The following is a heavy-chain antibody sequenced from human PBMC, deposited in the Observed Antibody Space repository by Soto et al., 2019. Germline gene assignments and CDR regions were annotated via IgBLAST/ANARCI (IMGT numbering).Heavy chain of an antibody. J-gene: IGHJ5*02. CDR3: TRWAGSSSSIRFDP. CDR2: IWYDGSKK. Sequence: QVQLVESGGGVVQPGRSLRLSCAASGFTFSHYGMNWVRQAPGKGLEWVAVIWYDGSKKYYADSVKGRFTISRDNSKNTLFLQMNSLRAEDTGVYYCTRWAGSSSSIRFDPWGQGTLVAVSS. V-gene: IGHV3-33*01. D-gene: IGHD6-13*01. CDR1: GFTFSHYG.